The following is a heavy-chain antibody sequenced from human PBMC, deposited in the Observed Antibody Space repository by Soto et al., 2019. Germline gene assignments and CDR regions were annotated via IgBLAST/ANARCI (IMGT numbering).Heavy chain of an antibody. V-gene: IGHV1-18*04. CDR3: ERDNRLTIFGVAQSRWGWFDH. D-gene: IGHD3-3*01. J-gene: IGHJ5*02. CDR2: INVYNGNT. CDR1: GYTFTSNS. Sequence: ASVKVSCKASGYTFTSNSIGWVRQAPGQGLEWMGWINVYNGNTKYAQQLQGRVTLTTDTSTSTAYMDLRSLRSDDTAVSYSERDNRLTIFGVAQSRWGWFDHWGQGTLVTVSA.